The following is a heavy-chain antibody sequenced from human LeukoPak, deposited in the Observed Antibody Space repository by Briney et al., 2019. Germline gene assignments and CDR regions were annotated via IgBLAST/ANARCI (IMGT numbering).Heavy chain of an antibody. CDR2: IYYSGST. V-gene: IGHV4-61*05. D-gene: IGHD3-10*01. CDR1: GGSISSSSYY. Sequence: PSETLSLTCTVSGGSISSSSYYWSWIRQPPGKGLEWIGYIYYSGSTNYNPSLKSRVTISVDTSKNQFSLKLSSVTAADTAVYFCARTPSGDYYTTFDYWGQGTLVTVSS. J-gene: IGHJ4*02. CDR3: ARTPSGDYYTTFDY.